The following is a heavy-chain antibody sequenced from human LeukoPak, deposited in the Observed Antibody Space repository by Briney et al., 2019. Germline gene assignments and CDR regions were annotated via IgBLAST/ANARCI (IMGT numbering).Heavy chain of an antibody. J-gene: IGHJ5*02. CDR3: ASAAQFHFDP. D-gene: IGHD5-24*01. CDR2: IYYSGST. Sequence: SETLSLTCTVSGGSISSYYWGWVRQPPGKGLEWIGSIYYSGSTYYNPALKSRVTISVDTYKSQFSLKLSSVTAADTAVYYCASAAQFHFDPWGQGTLVTVSS. CDR1: GGSISSYY. V-gene: IGHV4-39*07.